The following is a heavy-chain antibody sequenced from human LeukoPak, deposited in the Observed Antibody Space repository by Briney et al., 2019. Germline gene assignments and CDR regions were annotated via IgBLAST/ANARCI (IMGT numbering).Heavy chain of an antibody. CDR3: ARGYVVPAAYTYYFDY. CDR1: GFTFSSYW. Sequence: GGSLRLSCAASGFTFSSYWMSWVRQAPGKGLEWVANIKQDGSEKYYVDSVKGRFTISRDNAKNSLYLQMNSLRAEDTAVYYCARGYVVPAAYTYYFDYWGQEPWSPSPQ. V-gene: IGHV3-7*01. J-gene: IGHJ4*01. D-gene: IGHD2-2*01. CDR2: IKQDGSEK.